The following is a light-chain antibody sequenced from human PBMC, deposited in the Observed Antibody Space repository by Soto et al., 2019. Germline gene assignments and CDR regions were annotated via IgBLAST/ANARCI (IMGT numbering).Light chain of an antibody. CDR2: EVT. J-gene: IGLJ1*01. Sequence: QSVLTQPASVSGSPGQSITISCSGTSSDVGTYNLVSWYQQYPGKAPRLMIYEVTKRPSGVSNRFSGSKSGNTASLTISGLQPEDEADYYCCSYAGSSSSIFGTGTEVTVL. CDR1: SSDVGTYNL. V-gene: IGLV2-23*02. CDR3: CSYAGSSSSI.